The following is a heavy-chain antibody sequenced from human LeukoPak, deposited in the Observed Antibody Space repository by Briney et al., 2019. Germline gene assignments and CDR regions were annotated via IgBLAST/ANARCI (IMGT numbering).Heavy chain of an antibody. CDR1: GFTFRNYV. Sequence: GGSLRLSCAASGFTFRNYVIHWVRQAPGKGLEWVSVTSSDLNVKFYADSVKGRFTISRDNSRSTLYLQMNSLRPEDTAIYYCAREGFYGSGSPPSLYFDYWGQGTLVTVSS. CDR3: AREGFYGSGSPPSLYFDY. J-gene: IGHJ4*02. CDR2: TSSDLNVK. V-gene: IGHV3-30-3*01. D-gene: IGHD3-10*01.